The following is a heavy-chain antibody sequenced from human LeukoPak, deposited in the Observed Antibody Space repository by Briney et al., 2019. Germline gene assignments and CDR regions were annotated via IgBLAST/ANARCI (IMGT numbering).Heavy chain of an antibody. CDR2: IWYDGSNK. Sequence: GGSLRLSCAASGITFRNFWITWVRQAPGKGLEWVAVIWYDGSNKYYADSVKGRFTISRDNSKNTLYLQMNSLRAEDTAVCYCAREYDSSGYYYAPGYWGQGTLVTVSS. D-gene: IGHD3-22*01. V-gene: IGHV3-33*08. J-gene: IGHJ4*02. CDR3: AREYDSSGYYYAPGY. CDR1: GITFRNFW.